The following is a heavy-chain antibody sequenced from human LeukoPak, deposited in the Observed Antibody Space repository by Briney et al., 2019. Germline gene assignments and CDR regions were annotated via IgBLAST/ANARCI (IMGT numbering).Heavy chain of an antibody. CDR1: GGSFSGYY. Sequence: TSETLSLTCAVYGGSFSGYYWSWICQPPGKGLECIGEINHSGSTNYNPSLKSRVTISVDTSKNQFSLKLSSVTAADTAVYYCARGVGRGHYYGMDVWGQGTTVTVSS. V-gene: IGHV4-34*01. CDR2: INHSGST. D-gene: IGHD3-10*01. J-gene: IGHJ6*02. CDR3: ARGVGRGHYYGMDV.